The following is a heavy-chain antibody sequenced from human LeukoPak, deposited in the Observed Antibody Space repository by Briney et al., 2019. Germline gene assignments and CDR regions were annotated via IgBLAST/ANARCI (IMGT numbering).Heavy chain of an antibody. CDR3: ARSASSFPLVNWYFDL. V-gene: IGHV1-69*13. CDR2: IIPIFGTA. Sequence: SVKVSCKASGGTFSSYAISWVRQAPGQGLEWMGGIIPIFGTANYAQKFQGRVTITADESTSTAYMELSSLRSEDTAVYYCARSASSFPLVNWYFDLWGRGTLVTVSS. CDR1: GGTFSSYA. J-gene: IGHJ2*01. D-gene: IGHD3-9*01.